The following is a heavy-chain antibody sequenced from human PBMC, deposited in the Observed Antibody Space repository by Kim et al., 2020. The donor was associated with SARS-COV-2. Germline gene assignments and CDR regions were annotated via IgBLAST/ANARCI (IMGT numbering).Heavy chain of an antibody. J-gene: IGHJ3*02. V-gene: IGHV4-31*03. D-gene: IGHD2-2*01. Sequence: SETLSLTCTVSGGSISSGGYYWSWIRQHPGKGLEWIGYIYYSGSTYYNPSLKSRVTISVDTSKNQFSLKLSSVTAADTAVYYCAREIKGYCSSTSCSYDAFDIWGQGTMVTVSS. CDR1: GGSISSGGYY. CDR2: IYYSGST. CDR3: AREIKGYCSSTSCSYDAFDI.